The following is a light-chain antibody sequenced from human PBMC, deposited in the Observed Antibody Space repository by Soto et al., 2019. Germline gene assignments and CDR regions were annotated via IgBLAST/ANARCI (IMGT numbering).Light chain of an antibody. V-gene: IGLV2-14*01. CDR1: SSDVGGYNY. J-gene: IGLJ2*01. CDR3: SSYTSRTTQV. Sequence: QSALTQPASVSGSPGQSITISCTGTSSDVGGYNYVSWYQQYTGKAPKLIIFDVTDRPSGVSNRFSGSKSDNTASLTISGLQAEDEADYYCSSYTSRTTQVFGGGTQLTVL. CDR2: DVT.